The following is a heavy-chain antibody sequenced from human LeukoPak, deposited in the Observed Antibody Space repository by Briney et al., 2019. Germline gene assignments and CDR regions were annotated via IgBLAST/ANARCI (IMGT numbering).Heavy chain of an antibody. CDR1: GFTFSTYA. CDR2: TSFDGTTK. J-gene: IGHJ6*03. Sequence: GGSLRLSCAASGFTFSTYAMHWVRQAPGKGLEWVAATSFDGTTKYYADSVKGRFTVSRDNSKNTLILQMNSLRAEDTAVYYCARGSSTNCYGGNCFYYYMAVWGKGTTVTVSS. CDR3: ARGSSTNCYGGNCFYYYMAV. D-gene: IGHD2-2*01. V-gene: IGHV3-30*04.